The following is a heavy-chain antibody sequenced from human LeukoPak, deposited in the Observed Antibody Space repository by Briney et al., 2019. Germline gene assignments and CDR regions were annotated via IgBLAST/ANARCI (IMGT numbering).Heavy chain of an antibody. V-gene: IGHV4-39*01. Sequence: KSSETLSLTCTVSGGSISSSSYYWGWIRQPPGKGLEWIASINYSGSTYYNPSLKSRVTISVDTSENQFSLKLSSVTAADTAVYYCARYVVYGSGKYYFDYWGQGTLVTVSS. CDR2: INYSGST. CDR3: ARYVVYGSGKYYFDY. D-gene: IGHD3-10*01. J-gene: IGHJ4*02. CDR1: GGSISSSSYY.